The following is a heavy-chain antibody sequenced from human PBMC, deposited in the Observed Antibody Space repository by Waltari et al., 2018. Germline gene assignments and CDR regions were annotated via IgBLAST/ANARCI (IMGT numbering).Heavy chain of an antibody. Sequence: QVQLVQSGAEVKKPGASVKVSCKASGYTFTGYYMHWVRQAPGQGLEWMGRINPNGGGTNYAQQFQCRVTLTRDTSISTAYMERSRLRSDDTAMYYCARVVPAAKNWFDPWGQGTLVTVSS. CDR2: INPNGGGT. V-gene: IGHV1-2*06. J-gene: IGHJ5*02. CDR3: ARVVPAAKNWFDP. D-gene: IGHD2-2*01. CDR1: GYTFTGYY.